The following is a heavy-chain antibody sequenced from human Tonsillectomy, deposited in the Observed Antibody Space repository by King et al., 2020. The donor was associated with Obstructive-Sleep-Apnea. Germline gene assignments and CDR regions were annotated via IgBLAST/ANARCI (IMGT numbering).Heavy chain of an antibody. J-gene: IGHJ4*02. CDR1: GFTVSSNY. Sequence: VQLVESGGGLVQPGGSLRLSCAASGFTVSSNYMSWVRQAPGKGLEWVSVIYSGCSIYYADSVKGRFTISRDNSKNTLYLQMNSLRAEDTAVYYCAREIAVGYFDYWGQGTLVTVSS. CDR3: AREIAVGYFDY. V-gene: IGHV3-66*01. CDR2: IYSGCSI. D-gene: IGHD6-19*01.